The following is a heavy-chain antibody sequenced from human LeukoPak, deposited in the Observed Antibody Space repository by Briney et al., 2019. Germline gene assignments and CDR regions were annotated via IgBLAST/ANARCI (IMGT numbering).Heavy chain of an antibody. V-gene: IGHV3-30*02. CDR1: GFTFSSYG. CDR3: AKDKGGATRTYYFDY. J-gene: IGHJ4*02. CDR2: IRYDGSNK. D-gene: IGHD1-26*01. Sequence: GGSLRLSCAASGFTFSSYGMHWVRQAPGKGLEWVAFIRYDGSNKYYADSVKGRFIISRDNSKNTLYLQMNSLRAEDTAVYYCAKDKGGATRTYYFDYWGQGTLVTVSS.